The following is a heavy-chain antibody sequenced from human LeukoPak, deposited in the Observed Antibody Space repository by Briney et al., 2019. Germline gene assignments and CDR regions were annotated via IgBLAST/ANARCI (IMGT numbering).Heavy chain of an antibody. D-gene: IGHD3-22*01. CDR1: GYTFTNYG. J-gene: IGHJ3*02. Sequence: ASVKVSCKASGYTFTNYGISWVRQAPGQGLEWMGWITTYNGNTNYAQRLQGRVTMTTDTSTSTAYMELRSLRSDDTAVYYCARGNYYDSRAHAFDIWGQGTVVTVSS. CDR2: ITTYNGNT. CDR3: ARGNYYDSRAHAFDI. V-gene: IGHV1-18*01.